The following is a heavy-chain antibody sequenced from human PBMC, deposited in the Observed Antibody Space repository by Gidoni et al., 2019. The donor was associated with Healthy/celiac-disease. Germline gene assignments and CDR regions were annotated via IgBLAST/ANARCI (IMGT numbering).Heavy chain of an antibody. CDR2: INHSGST. D-gene: IGHD1-26*01. CDR3: ARGLVVGATRDY. Sequence: QVQLQLRGAGLLKSSETLSLTCAVYGGSFSDYYWRWIRQPPGKGLEWIGEINHSGSTNYNPSLKSRVTISVDTSKNQFSLKLSSVTAADTAVYYCARGLVVGATRDYWGQGTLVTVSS. J-gene: IGHJ4*02. CDR1: GGSFSDYY. V-gene: IGHV4-34*01.